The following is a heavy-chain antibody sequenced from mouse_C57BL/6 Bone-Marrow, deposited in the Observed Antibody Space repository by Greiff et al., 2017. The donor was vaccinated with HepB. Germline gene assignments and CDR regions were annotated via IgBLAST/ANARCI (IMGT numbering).Heavy chain of an antibody. V-gene: IGHV14-4*01. CDR2: IDPENGDT. CDR3: TTRWLRVDY. D-gene: IGHD2-2*01. CDR1: GFNIKDDY. Sequence: EVQLQQSGAELVRPGASVKLSCTASGFNIKDDYMHWVKQRPEQGLEWIGWIDPENGDTEYASKFQGKATITAAPASNTAYLQLSSLTSEYTAVYYCTTRWLRVDYWGQGTTLTVSS. J-gene: IGHJ2*01.